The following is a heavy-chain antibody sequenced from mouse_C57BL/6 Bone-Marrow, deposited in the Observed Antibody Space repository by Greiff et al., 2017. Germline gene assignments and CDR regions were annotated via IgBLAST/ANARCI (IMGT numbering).Heavy chain of an antibody. V-gene: IGHV5-9*01. J-gene: IGHJ3*01. D-gene: IGHD2-5*01. Sequence: EVQLVESGGGLVKPGGSLKLSCAASGFTFSSYTMSWVRQTPEKRLEWVATISGGGGNTYYPDSVKGRFTISRDNAKNTLYLQMSSLRSEDTALYYCARKGAYYSNYSWFAYWGQGTLVTVSA. CDR3: ARKGAYYSNYSWFAY. CDR2: ISGGGGNT. CDR1: GFTFSSYT.